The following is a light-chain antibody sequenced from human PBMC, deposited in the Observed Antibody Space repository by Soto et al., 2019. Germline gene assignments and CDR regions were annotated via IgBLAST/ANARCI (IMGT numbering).Light chain of an antibody. V-gene: IGKV3-11*01. J-gene: IGKJ1*01. CDR2: DAS. Sequence: IVMKHSPATLSVSPKERATLSCRASQSVSSNLAWYKQKPGQAPRLLIYDASNRATGIPARFSGSGSGTDFTLTISSLEPEDFAVYYCQQRSNWTWTFGQGTKVDIK. CDR3: QQRSNWTWT. CDR1: QSVSSN.